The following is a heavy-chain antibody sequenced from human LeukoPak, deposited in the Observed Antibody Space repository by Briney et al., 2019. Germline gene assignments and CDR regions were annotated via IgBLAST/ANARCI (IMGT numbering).Heavy chain of an antibody. V-gene: IGHV3-30*03. Sequence: PGGSLRLSCAASGFPFSNYGMNWVRQAPGKGPEWVAIISYDESNKDYADSVKGRFTISRDNSKNTLYLQMNSLRPEDTAVYYCARESYCSGGSCYHNWFDPWGQGTLVTVSS. CDR2: ISYDESNK. D-gene: IGHD2-15*01. J-gene: IGHJ5*02. CDR1: GFPFSNYG. CDR3: ARESYCSGGSCYHNWFDP.